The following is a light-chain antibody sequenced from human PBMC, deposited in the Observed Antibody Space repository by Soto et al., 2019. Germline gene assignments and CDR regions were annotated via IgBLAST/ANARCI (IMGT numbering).Light chain of an antibody. CDR3: SSYTSSSTLYV. CDR2: EVS. Sequence: QSALTQPASVSGSPGQSITISCSGTSRDIGGYNYVSWYQQHPGKAPKLMMYEVSTRPSGISNRFSGSKSGNTASLTISGRQAEDEADYYCSSYTSSSTLYVFGTGTKVTVL. J-gene: IGLJ1*01. CDR1: SRDIGGYNY. V-gene: IGLV2-14*01.